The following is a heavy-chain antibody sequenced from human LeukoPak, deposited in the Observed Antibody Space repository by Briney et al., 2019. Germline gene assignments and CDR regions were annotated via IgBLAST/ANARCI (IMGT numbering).Heavy chain of an antibody. Sequence: PGGSLRLSCAASGFTFSSYAMSWVRQAPGKGLEWVSTISGSGGSTNYADSVKGRFTISRDNSKNMLYLQMNSLRAEDTAVYYCAKDLSSTWTNYYFDYWGQGTLATVSS. D-gene: IGHD6-13*01. CDR1: GFTFSSYA. J-gene: IGHJ4*02. V-gene: IGHV3-23*01. CDR2: ISGSGGST. CDR3: AKDLSSTWTNYYFDY.